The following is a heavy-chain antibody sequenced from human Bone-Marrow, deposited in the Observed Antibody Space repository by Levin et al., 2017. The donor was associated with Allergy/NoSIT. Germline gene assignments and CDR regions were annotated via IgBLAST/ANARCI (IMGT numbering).Heavy chain of an antibody. D-gene: IGHD3-10*01. CDR2: INHSGST. Sequence: PSETLSLTCAVYGGSFSGYYWSWIRQPPGKGLEWIGEINHSGSTNYNPSLKSRVTISVDTSKNQFSLKLSSVTAADTAVYYCARGPFFVRYGSGSYHFDYWGQGTLVTVSS. V-gene: IGHV4-34*01. CDR3: ARGPFFVRYGSGSYHFDY. J-gene: IGHJ4*02. CDR1: GGSFSGYY.